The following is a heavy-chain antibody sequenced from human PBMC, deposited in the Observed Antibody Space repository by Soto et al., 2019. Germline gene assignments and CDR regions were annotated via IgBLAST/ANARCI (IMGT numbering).Heavy chain of an antibody. CDR1: GFTFSSYS. CDR2: ISSSSSTI. D-gene: IGHD3-10*01. Sequence: GGSLRLSCAASGFTFSSYSMNWVRQAPGKGLEWVSYISSSSSTIYYADSVKGRFTISRDNAKNSLYLQMNSLRDEDTAVYYCARDYYGSGSYRGVVDYWGQGTLVTVSS. CDR3: ARDYYGSGSYRGVVDY. J-gene: IGHJ4*02. V-gene: IGHV3-48*02.